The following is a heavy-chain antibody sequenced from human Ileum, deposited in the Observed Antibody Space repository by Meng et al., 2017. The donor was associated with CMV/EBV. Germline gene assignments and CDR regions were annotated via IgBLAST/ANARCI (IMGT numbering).Heavy chain of an antibody. Sequence: GESLKISCAASGFTFSAYAMHWVRQAPGKGLDWGAVISFDGSNKYYAESVKGRFTISRDNSKNTLYLQMNSVTPEDTAVYYCARRGISGTTKGWYDPWGQGTLVTVSS. D-gene: IGHD1-7*01. CDR3: ARRGISGTTKGWYDP. CDR2: ISFDGSNK. J-gene: IGHJ5*02. CDR1: GFTFSAYA. V-gene: IGHV3-30-3*01.